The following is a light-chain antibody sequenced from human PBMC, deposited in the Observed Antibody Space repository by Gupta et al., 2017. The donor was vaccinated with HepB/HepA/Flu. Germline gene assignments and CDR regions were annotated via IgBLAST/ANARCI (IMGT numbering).Light chain of an antibody. CDR2: DAS. CDR3: QQDDNLRIT. Sequence: DIQMTQSPSSLSASVGDRVTITCQASQDISNYLNWYQQKPGKAPKLLIYDASNLETGVPSRFSGSGSGTDFTFTTSSLQPEDIATYYCQQDDNLRITFGQGTRMEIK. CDR1: QDISNY. V-gene: IGKV1-33*01. J-gene: IGKJ5*01.